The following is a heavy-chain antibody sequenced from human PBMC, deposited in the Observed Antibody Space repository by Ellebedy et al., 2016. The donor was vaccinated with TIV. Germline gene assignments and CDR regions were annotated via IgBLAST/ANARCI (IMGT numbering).Heavy chain of an antibody. CDR2: IYYSGST. V-gene: IGHV4-30-4*01. J-gene: IGHJ4*02. CDR1: GGSISSGDYY. Sequence: MPSETLSLTCTVSGGSISSGDYYWSWIRQPPGKGLEWIGYIYYSGSTYYNPSLKSRVTISVDTSKNQFSLKLSSVTAADTAVYYCARTSTPPAGVDFDYWGQGTLVTVSS. D-gene: IGHD3-10*01. CDR3: ARTSTPPAGVDFDY.